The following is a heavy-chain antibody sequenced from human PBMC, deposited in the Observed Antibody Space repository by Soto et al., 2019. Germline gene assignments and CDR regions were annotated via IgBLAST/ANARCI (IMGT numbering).Heavy chain of an antibody. CDR2: IYYSGST. Sequence: SETLSLTCTVSGGSISSSSYYWGWIRQPPEKGLEWIGSIYYSGSTYYNPSLKSRVTISVDTSKNQFSLKLSSVTAADTAVYYCARADSTEEGDYYYYGMDVWGQGTTVTVSS. D-gene: IGHD3-16*01. J-gene: IGHJ6*02. CDR1: GGSISSSSYY. CDR3: ARADSTEEGDYYYYGMDV. V-gene: IGHV4-39*01.